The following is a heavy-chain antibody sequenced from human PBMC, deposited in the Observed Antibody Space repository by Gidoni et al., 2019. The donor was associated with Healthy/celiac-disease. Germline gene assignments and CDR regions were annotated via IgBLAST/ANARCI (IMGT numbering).Heavy chain of an antibody. CDR2: ISSSGSTI. CDR1: GFTFRSYE. V-gene: IGHV3-48*03. D-gene: IGHD6-6*01. Sequence: EVQLVESGGGLVQPGGSLRLSCAASGFTFRSYEMNWVRQAPGKGLEWVSYISSSGSTIYYADSVKGRFTISRDNAKNSLYLQMNSLRAEDTAVYYCARANLGYSSSSRGGDYWGQGTLVTVSS. CDR3: ARANLGYSSSSRGGDY. J-gene: IGHJ4*02.